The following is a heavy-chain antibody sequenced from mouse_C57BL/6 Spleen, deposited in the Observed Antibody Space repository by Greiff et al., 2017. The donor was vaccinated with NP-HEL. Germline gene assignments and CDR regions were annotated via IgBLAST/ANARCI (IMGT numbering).Heavy chain of an antibody. CDR3: ARGGTEGLGY. D-gene: IGHD3-3*01. J-gene: IGHJ2*01. Sequence: VQLKQSGPELVKPGASVKMSCKASGYTFTDYNMHWVKQSHGKSLEWIGYINPNNGGTSYNQKFKGKATLTVNKSSSTAYMELRSLTSEDSAVYYCARGGTEGLGYWGQGTTLTVSS. CDR1: GYTFTDYN. CDR2: INPNNGGT. V-gene: IGHV1-22*01.